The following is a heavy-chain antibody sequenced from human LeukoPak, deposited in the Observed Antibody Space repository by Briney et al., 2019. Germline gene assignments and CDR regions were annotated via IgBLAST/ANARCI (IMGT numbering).Heavy chain of an antibody. V-gene: IGHV3-9*03. J-gene: IGHJ4*02. Sequence: GRSLRLSCAASGFTFDDYAMHWVRQAPGKGLEWVSGISWNSGSIGYADSVKGRFTISRDNAKNSLYLQMDSLRAEDMALYYCAKANSNYGSGSYLDYWRQGTLVTVCS. D-gene: IGHD3-10*01. CDR1: GFTFDDYA. CDR2: ISWNSGSI. CDR3: AKANSNYGSGSYLDY.